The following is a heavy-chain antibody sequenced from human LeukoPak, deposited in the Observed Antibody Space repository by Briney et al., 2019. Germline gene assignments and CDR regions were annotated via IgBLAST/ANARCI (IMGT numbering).Heavy chain of an antibody. J-gene: IGHJ4*02. V-gene: IGHV4-59*01. CDR1: DDSISSYY. CDR3: ASYSASYDRRYYFDS. D-gene: IGHD1-26*01. Sequence: PSETLSLTCTVSDDSISSYYWNWIRQPPGKGLEWIGYIYYSGSTNCNPSLKSRVTLSIDTSKNQFSLKLSSVTAADTAMYYCASYSASYDRRYYFDSWGQGTLVAVSS. CDR2: IYYSGST.